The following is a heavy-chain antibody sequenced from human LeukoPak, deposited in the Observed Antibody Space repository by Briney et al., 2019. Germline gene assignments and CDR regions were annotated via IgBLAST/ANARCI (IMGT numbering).Heavy chain of an antibody. J-gene: IGHJ4*02. Sequence: ASVKVSCKASGYSFTSNYIHWVRQAPGQGLEWMGMIYPRDGSTSYAQKFQGRVTVTRDTSTSTVHMELSSLRSEDTAVYYCASNPPRTGDFNSWGQGALVTVSS. V-gene: IGHV1-46*01. D-gene: IGHD7-27*01. CDR3: ASNPPRTGDFNS. CDR2: IYPRDGST. CDR1: GYSFTSNY.